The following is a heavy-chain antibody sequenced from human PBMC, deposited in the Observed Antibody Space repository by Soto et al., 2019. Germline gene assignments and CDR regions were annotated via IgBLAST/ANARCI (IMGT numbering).Heavy chain of an antibody. CDR2: IYHSGST. Sequence: SETLSLTCAVSGGSISSGGYSWSWIRQPPGKGLEWIGYIYHSGSTYYNPSLKSRVTISVDRSKNQFSLKLSSVTAADTAVYYCARGGVSGDWFDPWGQGTLVTVSS. CDR1: GGSISSGGYS. D-gene: IGHD1-1*01. CDR3: ARGGVSGDWFDP. V-gene: IGHV4-30-2*01. J-gene: IGHJ5*02.